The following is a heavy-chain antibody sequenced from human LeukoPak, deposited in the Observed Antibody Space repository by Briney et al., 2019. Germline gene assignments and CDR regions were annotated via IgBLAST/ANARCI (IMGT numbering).Heavy chain of an antibody. CDR1: GFTFSSYG. J-gene: IGHJ4*02. V-gene: IGHV3-20*04. Sequence: GGSLRLSCAASGFTFSSYGMSWVRQAPGKGLEWVSGINWNGGGTGYADSVKGRFTISRDNAKTSLYLQMNSLRAEDTAVYYCARDLSGVTGYTYGRGIDYWGQGTLVTVSS. CDR3: ARDLSGVTGYTYGRGIDY. CDR2: INWNGGGT. D-gene: IGHD5-18*01.